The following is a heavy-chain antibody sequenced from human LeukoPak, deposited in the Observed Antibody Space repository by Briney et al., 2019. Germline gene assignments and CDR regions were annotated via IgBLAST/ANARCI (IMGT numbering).Heavy chain of an antibody. V-gene: IGHV3-23*01. J-gene: IGHJ4*02. CDR1: GFTFSGFA. Sequence: PGGSLRLSCAASGFTFSGFAMSWVRRTPGKGLEWVSGISGSGGSTYYADSVKGRFTISRDNSKNTLYLQMNSLRAEDTAVYYCAKDNIVVVPAALTNDYWGQGTLVTVSS. CDR3: AKDNIVVVPAALTNDY. D-gene: IGHD2-2*01. CDR2: ISGSGGST.